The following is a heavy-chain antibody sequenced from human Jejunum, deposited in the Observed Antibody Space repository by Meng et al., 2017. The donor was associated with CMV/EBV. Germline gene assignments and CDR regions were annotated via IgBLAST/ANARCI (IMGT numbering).Heavy chain of an antibody. CDR1: GLDFNTYT. J-gene: IGHJ4*02. CDR2: ITSGSRYV. V-gene: IGHV3-21*01. D-gene: IGHD6-13*01. CDR3: ATDYRRGAGPN. Sequence: CAASGLDFNTYTMNWVRQAPGKGLEWVSSITSGSRYVFYTDSVKGRFTLSRDNAKKSLYLQMNSLRAADTAVYYCATDYRRGAGPNWGQGTLVTVSS.